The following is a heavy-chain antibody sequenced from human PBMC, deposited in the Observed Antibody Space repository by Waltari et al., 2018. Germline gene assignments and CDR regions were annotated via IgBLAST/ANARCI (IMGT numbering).Heavy chain of an antibody. Sequence: QVQLQESGPGLVTPSETLSLSCAVPGYSISSGYYWGWIRQPPGKGLEGIGSIYHSESTYYNPSIKSRVTISVDTSKNQFSRKLDSVTAADTAVYYCACIAVGNIVATNYYFDYWGQGTLVTVSS. CDR3: ACIAVGNIVATNYYFDY. D-gene: IGHD5-12*01. CDR1: GYSISSGYY. J-gene: IGHJ4*02. V-gene: IGHV4-38-2*01. CDR2: IYHSEST.